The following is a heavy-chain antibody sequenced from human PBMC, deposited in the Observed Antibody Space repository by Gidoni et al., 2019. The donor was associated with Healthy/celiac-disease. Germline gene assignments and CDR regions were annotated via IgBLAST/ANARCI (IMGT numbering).Heavy chain of an antibody. CDR3: ARGDTYYYDSSGYYRA. CDR2: IIPIFGTA. V-gene: IGHV1-69*01. CDR1: GGTFRSYA. D-gene: IGHD3-22*01. J-gene: IGHJ4*02. Sequence: QVQLVQSGAEVKKPGSSVKVSCKASGGTFRSYAISWVRQAPGQGLEWMGGIIPIFGTANYAQKFQGRVTITADESTSTAYMELSSLRSEDTAVYYCARGDTYYYDSSGYYRAWGQGTLVTVSS.